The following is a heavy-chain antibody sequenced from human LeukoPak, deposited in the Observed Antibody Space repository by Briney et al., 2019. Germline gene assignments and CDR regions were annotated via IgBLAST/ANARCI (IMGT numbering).Heavy chain of an antibody. V-gene: IGHV4-61*02. CDR3: AREEYYYDSSGYRD. D-gene: IGHD3-22*01. J-gene: IGHJ4*02. Sequence: SETLSLTCTVSGGSISSGSYYWSWIRQPAGKGLEWIGRICTSGSTNYNPSLKSRVTISVDTSKNQSSLKLSSVTAADTAVYYCAREEYYYDSSGYRDWGQGTLVTVSS. CDR1: GGSISSGSYY. CDR2: ICTSGST.